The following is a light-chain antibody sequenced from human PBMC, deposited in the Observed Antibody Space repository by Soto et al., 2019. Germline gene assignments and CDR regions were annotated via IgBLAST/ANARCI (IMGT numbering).Light chain of an antibody. CDR3: SSYTRSSTWV. J-gene: IGLJ3*02. CDR2: EVS. CDR1: SDDVGGYNY. V-gene: IGLV2-14*01. Sequence: QSVLTQPASVSGSPGQSITISCTGTSDDVGGYNYVSWYQQYPGKAPQLIIYEVSNRPSGVSHRFSGSKSVNTASLTISGLRAEDEADYYCSSYTRSSTWVFGGGTKVTVL.